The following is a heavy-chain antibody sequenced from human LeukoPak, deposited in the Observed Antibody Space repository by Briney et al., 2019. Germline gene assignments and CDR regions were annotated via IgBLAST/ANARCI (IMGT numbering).Heavy chain of an antibody. CDR2: IGAYNGNT. Sequence: ASVKVSCKASGYTFTSYYMHWVRQAPGQGLEWMGWIGAYNGNTNYAQKLQGRVTMTTDTSTSTAYMELRSLRSDDTAVYYCARDPWGPFDYWGQGTLVTVSS. CDR3: ARDPWGPFDY. J-gene: IGHJ4*02. CDR1: GYTFTSYY. V-gene: IGHV1-18*04. D-gene: IGHD7-27*01.